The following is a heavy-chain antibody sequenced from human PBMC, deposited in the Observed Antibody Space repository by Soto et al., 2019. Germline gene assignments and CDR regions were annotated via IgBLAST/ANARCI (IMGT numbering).Heavy chain of an antibody. V-gene: IGHV3-30*03. CDR1: GFTFSSYG. D-gene: IGHD2-15*01. J-gene: IGHJ4*02. CDR2: ISYDGSNK. CDR3: ASAGGLLLDY. Sequence: QVQLVESGGGVVQPGRSLRLSCAASGFTFSSYGMHWVRQAPGKGLEWVAVISYDGSNKYYADSVKGRFTISRDNSKNTLYLQMNSLGAEDTAVYYCASAGGLLLDYWGPGTLVTVSS.